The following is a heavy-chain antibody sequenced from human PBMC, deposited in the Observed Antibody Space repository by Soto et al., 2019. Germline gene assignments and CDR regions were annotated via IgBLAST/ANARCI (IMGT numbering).Heavy chain of an antibody. V-gene: IGHV3-30-3*01. D-gene: IGHD2-15*01. CDR1: GFTFSSYA. CDR3: ARDGNLGYCSGGSCYSGAMNYYYYGMDV. J-gene: IGHJ6*02. Sequence: QVQLVESGGGVVQPGRSLRLSCAASGFTFSSYAMHWVRQAPGKGLEWVAVISYDGSNKYYADSVKGRFTISRDNSKNTLYLQMNSLRAEDTAVYYCARDGNLGYCSGGSCYSGAMNYYYYGMDVWGQGTTVTLSS. CDR2: ISYDGSNK.